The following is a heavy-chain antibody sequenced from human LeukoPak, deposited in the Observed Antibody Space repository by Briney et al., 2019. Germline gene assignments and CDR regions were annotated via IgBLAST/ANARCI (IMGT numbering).Heavy chain of an antibody. J-gene: IGHJ4*02. CDR2: IYYSGST. D-gene: IGHD5-12*01. Sequence: PSETLSLTCTVSGGSISSGGYYWSWIRQHPGKGLEWIGYIYYSGSTYYNPSLKSRVTISVDTSKNQFSLKLSSVTAADTAVYYCARVRKWLRVDYWGQGTLVTVSS. CDR1: GGSISSGGYY. V-gene: IGHV4-31*03. CDR3: ARVRKWLRVDY.